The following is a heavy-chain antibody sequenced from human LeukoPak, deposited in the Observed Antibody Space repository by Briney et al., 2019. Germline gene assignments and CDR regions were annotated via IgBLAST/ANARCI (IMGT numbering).Heavy chain of an antibody. CDR3: AKDEAWGRYKD. J-gene: IGHJ1*01. D-gene: IGHD3-16*01. Sequence: QPGGSLRLSCAASGFTFSSYGMHWVRQAPGKGLEWVAVISYDGSNKYYADSVKGRFTISRDNSKNTLYLQMNSLRAEDTAVYYCAKDEAWGRYKDWGQGTLVTVSS. V-gene: IGHV3-30*18. CDR1: GFTFSSYG. CDR2: ISYDGSNK.